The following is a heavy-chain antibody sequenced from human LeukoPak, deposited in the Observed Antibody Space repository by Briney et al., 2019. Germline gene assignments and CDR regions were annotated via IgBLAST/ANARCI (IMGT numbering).Heavy chain of an antibody. CDR2: IYYSGST. CDR1: GGSISSYY. D-gene: IGHD3-10*01. V-gene: IGHV4-59*12. Sequence: PSETLSLTCTVSGGSISSYYWSWIRQPPGKGLEWIGYIYYSGSTNYNPSLKSRVTISVDTSKNQFSLKLSSVTAADTAVYYCARLYGSGSFDYWGQGTLVTVSS. CDR3: ARLYGSGSFDY. J-gene: IGHJ4*02.